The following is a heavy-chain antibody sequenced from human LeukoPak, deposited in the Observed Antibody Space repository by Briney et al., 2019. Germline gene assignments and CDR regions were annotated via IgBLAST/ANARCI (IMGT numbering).Heavy chain of an antibody. CDR1: GFIFDNFG. Sequence: HPGGSLRLSCAASGFIFDNFGMTWVRQAAGKGLEWVSRISASGHSTTYADSVKGRITISRDNSKNSLYLQMNSLRAEDTAVYYCARGPYASGTYGRRGWVHYMDVWGKGTTVTISS. CDR3: ARGPYASGTYGRRGWVHYMDV. D-gene: IGHD3-10*01. J-gene: IGHJ6*03. V-gene: IGHV3-23*01. CDR2: ISASGHST.